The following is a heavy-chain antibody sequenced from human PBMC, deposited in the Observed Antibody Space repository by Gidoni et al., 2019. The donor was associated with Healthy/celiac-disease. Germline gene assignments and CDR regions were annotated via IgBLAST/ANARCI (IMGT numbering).Heavy chain of an antibody. CDR1: GGTFSSYA. CDR2: IIPIFGTA. Sequence: VQLVQSGAEVKKPGSSVKVSCKASGGTFSSYAISWVRQAPGQGLEWMGGIIPIFGTANYAQKFQGRVTITADESTSTAYMELSSLRSEDTAVYYCASLGNCSSTSCYLGNWYFDLWGRGTLVTVSS. CDR3: ASLGNCSSTSCYLGNWYFDL. D-gene: IGHD2-2*01. J-gene: IGHJ2*01. V-gene: IGHV1-69*01.